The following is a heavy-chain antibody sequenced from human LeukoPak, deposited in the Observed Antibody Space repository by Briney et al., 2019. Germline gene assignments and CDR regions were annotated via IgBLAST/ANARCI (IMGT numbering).Heavy chain of an antibody. V-gene: IGHV3-66*03. Sequence: GGSLRLSCAASGFILTTNYMTWVRQAPGKGLEWVSVIYISGNTYYTDSVKGRFTISRDNSKNTLYLQMNSLRPEDTAVYYCARDHMRGYIFMDVWGKGTTVTVSS. CDR3: ARDHMRGYIFMDV. CDR2: IYISGNT. CDR1: GFILTTNY. D-gene: IGHD3-3*01. J-gene: IGHJ6*03.